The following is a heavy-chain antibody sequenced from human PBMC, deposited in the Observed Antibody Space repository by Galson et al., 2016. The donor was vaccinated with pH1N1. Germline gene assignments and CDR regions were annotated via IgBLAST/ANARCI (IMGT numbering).Heavy chain of an antibody. CDR3: AREGYSHSVTYYFGMDV. V-gene: IGHV1-18*01. D-gene: IGHD1-26*01. Sequence: SVKVSCKASGYTFSSYGISWVRQAPGQGLEWMGWIGAYNGHTNYAQKVQGRVTMTADTSTSTAYMELRSLRSDDTAVYYCAREGYSHSVTYYFGMDVWGQGTTVTVYS. CDR2: IGAYNGHT. J-gene: IGHJ6*02. CDR1: GYTFSSYG.